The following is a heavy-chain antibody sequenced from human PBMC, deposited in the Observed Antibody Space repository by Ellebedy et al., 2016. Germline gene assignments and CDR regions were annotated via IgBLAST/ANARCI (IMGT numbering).Heavy chain of an antibody. Sequence: SLKISXPASGFNFDDYGMHWVRQAPGKGLEWVSSISWNSGSIAYGDSVKGRFTISRDNAKNSLYLQMNSLGAEDTAFYYCAKDRDRWSNFDYWGQGILVTVSS. CDR3: AKDRDRWSNFDY. V-gene: IGHV3-9*01. J-gene: IGHJ4*02. CDR1: GFNFDDYG. D-gene: IGHD4-23*01. CDR2: ISWNSGSI.